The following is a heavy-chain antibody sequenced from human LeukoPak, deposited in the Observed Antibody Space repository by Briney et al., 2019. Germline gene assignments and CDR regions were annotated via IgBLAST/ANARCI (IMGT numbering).Heavy chain of an antibody. CDR1: TPSISRYY. D-gene: IGHD3-10*01. J-gene: IGHJ6*03. CDR2: NYTSGSA. CDR3: AREVYRTNYDGSNYYYYYMDV. V-gene: IGHV4-4*07. Sequence: PQTLSLTCTLSTPSISRYYRGWIREPARKPLARTRRNYTSGSATYNPSLKSRITMSVATSKNQFSLKLSSVTAADTALYYCAREVYRTNYDGSNYYYYYMDVWGKGTTVTVSS.